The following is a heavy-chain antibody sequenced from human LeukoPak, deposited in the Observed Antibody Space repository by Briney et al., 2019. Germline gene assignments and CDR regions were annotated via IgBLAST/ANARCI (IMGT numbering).Heavy chain of an antibody. J-gene: IGHJ5*02. CDR3: ARGTPLYSSAWYVNWFDP. CDR1: GGSISSGDYY. D-gene: IGHD6-19*01. V-gene: IGHV4-61*08. CDR2: IYYSGTT. Sequence: SQTLSLTCTVSGGSISSGDYYWSWIRQPPGKGLEYIGYIYYSGTTKYNPSLKSRVTISIDTSKNQFSLNLISVTAADTAVYYCARGTPLYSSAWYVNWFDPWGQGTLVTVSS.